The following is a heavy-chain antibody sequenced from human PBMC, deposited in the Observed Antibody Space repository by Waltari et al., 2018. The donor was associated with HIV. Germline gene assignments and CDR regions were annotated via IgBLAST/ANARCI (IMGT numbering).Heavy chain of an antibody. D-gene: IGHD3-3*01. CDR2: ISWNSGDI. Sequence: EVQLVESGGDSVQHGRSLRLSRTASGITFDDSAMHWFRQPPGKGLEWVSGISWNSGDIAYADSVKGRFTISRDNTKNSLFLQMNSVRVEDTALYYCVKDGASTIFGVLNGMDVWGQGTTVTVSS. V-gene: IGHV3-9*01. CDR3: VKDGASTIFGVLNGMDV. CDR1: GITFDDSA. J-gene: IGHJ6*02.